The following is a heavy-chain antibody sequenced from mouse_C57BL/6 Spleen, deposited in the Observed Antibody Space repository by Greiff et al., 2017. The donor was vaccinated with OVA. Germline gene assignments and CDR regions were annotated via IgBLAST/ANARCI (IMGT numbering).Heavy chain of an antibody. D-gene: IGHD1-1*01. CDR3: ARPHYGSSFDY. J-gene: IGHJ2*01. CDR2: IDTSDSYT. Sequence: QVQLQQPGAELVMPGASVKLSCKASGYTFTSYWMHWVKQRPGQGLEWIGEIDTSDSYTNYTQKFKGKFTLTVDKSYSTAYMQLSSLTSEDSAVYYCARPHYGSSFDYWGQGTTLTVSS. CDR1: GYTFTSYW. V-gene: IGHV1-69*01.